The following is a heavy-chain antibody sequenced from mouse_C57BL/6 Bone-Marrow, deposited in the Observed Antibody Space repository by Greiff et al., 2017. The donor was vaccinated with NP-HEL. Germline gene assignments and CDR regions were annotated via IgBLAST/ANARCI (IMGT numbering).Heavy chain of an antibody. CDR2: INPYNGGT. CDR1: GYTFTDYY. CDR3: ARYDYGSSYWYFDV. Sequence: VQLKESGPVLVKPGASVKMSCKASGYTFTDYYMNWVKQSHGKSLEWIGVINPYNGGTSYNQKFKGKATLTVDQSSSTAYMELNSLTSEDSAVYYCARYDYGSSYWYFDVWGTGTTVTVSS. V-gene: IGHV1-19*01. D-gene: IGHD1-1*01. J-gene: IGHJ1*03.